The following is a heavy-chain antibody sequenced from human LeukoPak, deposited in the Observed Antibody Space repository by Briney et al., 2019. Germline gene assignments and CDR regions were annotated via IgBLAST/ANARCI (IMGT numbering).Heavy chain of an antibody. V-gene: IGHV3-33*01. Sequence: GGSLTLSCAASGFTFSSYGMHWVRQAPAKGLKWVAVIWYDGSNKYYADSVKGRFTISRDNSKNTLYLQMNILRAEDTAVYYCARDGYYYGMDVWGQGATVTVSS. CDR3: ARDGYYYGMDV. CDR2: IWYDGSNK. CDR1: GFTFSSYG. J-gene: IGHJ6*02.